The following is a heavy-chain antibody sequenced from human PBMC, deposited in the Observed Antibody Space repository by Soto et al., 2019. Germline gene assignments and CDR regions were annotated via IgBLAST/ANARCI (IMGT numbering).Heavy chain of an antibody. CDR2: IKQDGSEK. CDR1: GFTFSSYC. J-gene: IGHJ6*04. CDR3: AREGITILGVASRPADV. Sequence: GGSLSLSSAASGFTFSSYCMSWVGQAPGKGLEWVANIKQDGSEKYYVDSVKGRFTISRDNAKDSLYLQMNSLRAEDTAVYYCAREGITILGVASRPADVWGKGTTVTVSS. D-gene: IGHD3-3*01. V-gene: IGHV3-7*03.